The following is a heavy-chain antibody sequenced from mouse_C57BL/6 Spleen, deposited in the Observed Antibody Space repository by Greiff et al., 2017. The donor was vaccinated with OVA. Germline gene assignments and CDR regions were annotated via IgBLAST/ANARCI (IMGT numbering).Heavy chain of an antibody. V-gene: IGHV5-9-1*02. Sequence: VQLKESGEGLVKPGGSLKLSCAASGFTFSSYAMSWVRQTPEKRLEWVAYISSGGDYIYYADTVKGRFTISRDNARNTLYLQMSSLKSEDTAMYYCTRDHLHYYGSRDYAMDYWGQGTSVTVSS. CDR2: ISSGGDYI. CDR1: GFTFSSYA. CDR3: TRDHLHYYGSRDYAMDY. J-gene: IGHJ4*01. D-gene: IGHD1-1*01.